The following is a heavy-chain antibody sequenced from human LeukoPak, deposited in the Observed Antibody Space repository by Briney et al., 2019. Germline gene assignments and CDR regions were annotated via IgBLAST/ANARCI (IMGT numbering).Heavy chain of an antibody. CDR3: ARGRYYYDSSGYPYNWFDP. J-gene: IGHJ5*02. D-gene: IGHD3-22*01. CDR2: IHHGGST. V-gene: IGHV4-59*01. Sequence: SETLSLTCIVSRGSISSYYWSWIRQPPGKGLEWIGYIHHGGSTNYNPSLKSRVTISGDTSKNKFFLNLSSVTAADTAMYYCARGRYYYDSSGYPYNWFDPWGQGTLVTVSS. CDR1: RGSISSYY.